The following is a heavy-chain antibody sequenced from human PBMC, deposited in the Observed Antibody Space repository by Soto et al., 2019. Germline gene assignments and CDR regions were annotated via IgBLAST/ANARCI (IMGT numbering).Heavy chain of an antibody. CDR3: ARDRVRGVRGAYYYYGMDV. CDR2: IWYDGSNK. Sequence: PGGSLRLSCAASGFTFSSYGMHWVRQAPGKGLEWVAVIWYDGSNKYYADSVKGRFTISRDNAKNSLYLQMNSLRAEDTAVYYCARDRVRGVRGAYYYYGMDVWGQGTTVTVSS. CDR1: GFTFSSYG. J-gene: IGHJ6*02. V-gene: IGHV3-33*08. D-gene: IGHD3-10*01.